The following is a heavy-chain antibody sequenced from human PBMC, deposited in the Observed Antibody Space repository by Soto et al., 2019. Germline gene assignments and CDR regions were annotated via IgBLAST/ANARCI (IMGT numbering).Heavy chain of an antibody. D-gene: IGHD2-15*01. J-gene: IGHJ5*02. CDR2: IIPIFGTA. CDR1: GGTFSGYA. Sequence: VASVKVSCKASGGTFSGYAISWVRQAPGQGLEWMGGIIPIFGTANYAQKFQGRVTITADESTSIAYMELSSLRSEDTAVYYCAAGACGGSCYWFDPWGQGTLVTVSS. V-gene: IGHV1-69*13. CDR3: AAGACGGSCYWFDP.